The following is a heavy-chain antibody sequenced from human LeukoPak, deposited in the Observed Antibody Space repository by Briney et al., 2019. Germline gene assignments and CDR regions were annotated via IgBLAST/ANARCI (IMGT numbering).Heavy chain of an antibody. CDR3: AKVVGYCGSPSCSVDP. J-gene: IGHJ5*02. CDR1: GFTFSSYA. Sequence: GASPRLSCEASGFTFSSYAMSWVRQAPGKGLEWVSGISGSGGITKYVDSVKGRLTISRDNSKNTLYLQMNSLRAEDTAVYYCAKVVGYCGSPSCSVDPWGQGTLVTVSS. D-gene: IGHD2-2*01. V-gene: IGHV3-23*01. CDR2: ISGSGGIT.